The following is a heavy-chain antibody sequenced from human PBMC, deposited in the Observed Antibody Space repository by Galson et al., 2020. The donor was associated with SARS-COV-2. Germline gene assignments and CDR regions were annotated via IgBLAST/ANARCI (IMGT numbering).Heavy chain of an antibody. Sequence: GGSLRLSCAASGFTFSNYWMHWVRQAPGKGLVWVSRINGDGRSRTYADSVKGRFTISRDSAKNTVSLQMNSLRAEDTAVYYCATQEFYYGNSCYEESDYGMDGWGQGTTVTVSS. J-gene: IGHJ6*02. V-gene: IGHV3-74*01. D-gene: IGHD3-22*01. CDR1: GFTFSNYW. CDR2: INGDGRSR. CDR3: ATQEFYYGNSCYEESDYGMDG.